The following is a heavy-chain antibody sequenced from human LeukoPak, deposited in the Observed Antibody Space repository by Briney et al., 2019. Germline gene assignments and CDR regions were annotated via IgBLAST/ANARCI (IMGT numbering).Heavy chain of an antibody. CDR2: IKQDGSEK. D-gene: IGHD6-13*01. Sequence: GGSLRLSCAASGFTFSSYSMNWVRQAPGKGLEWVANIKQDGSEKYYVDSVKGRFTISRDNAKNSLYLQMNSLRAEDTAVYYCARGRWYDQSYYFDYWGQGTLVTVSS. CDR3: ARGRWYDQSYYFDY. V-gene: IGHV3-7*04. J-gene: IGHJ4*02. CDR1: GFTFSSYS.